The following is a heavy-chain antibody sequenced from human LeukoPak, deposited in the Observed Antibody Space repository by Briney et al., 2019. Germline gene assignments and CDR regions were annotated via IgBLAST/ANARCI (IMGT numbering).Heavy chain of an antibody. CDR1: GFTFSSYS. J-gene: IGHJ4*02. D-gene: IGHD3-22*01. CDR2: ISSSSSYI. V-gene: IGHV3-21*01. Sequence: GGSLRLSCAASGFTFSSYSMNWVRQAPGKGLEWVSFISSSSSYIYYADSVKGRFTISRDNAKNSLYLQMNSLRAEDTAVYYCAREGIYDSSGFLDYWGQGTLVTVSS. CDR3: AREGIYDSSGFLDY.